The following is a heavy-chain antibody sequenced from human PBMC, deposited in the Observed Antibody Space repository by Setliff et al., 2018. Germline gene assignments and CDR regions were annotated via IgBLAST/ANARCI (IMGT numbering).Heavy chain of an antibody. CDR2: IYIGGST. CDR3: ARDRSSGWYGDYFDY. CDR1: GGSISSYY. J-gene: IGHJ4*02. D-gene: IGHD6-19*01. Sequence: LSLTCTVSGGSISSYYWSWIRQPAGKGLEWIGHIYIGGSTNYNPSLKSRVTMSVDTSKNQFSLKLSSVTAADTAVYYCARDRSSGWYGDYFDYWGQGTLVTVSS. V-gene: IGHV4-4*07.